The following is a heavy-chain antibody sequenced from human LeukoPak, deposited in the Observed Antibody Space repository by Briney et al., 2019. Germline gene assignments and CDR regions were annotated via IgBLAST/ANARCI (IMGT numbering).Heavy chain of an antibody. CDR3: ARPYYDSSDYYYWGNAFDI. V-gene: IGHV3-33*01. CDR2: IWYDGSNK. CDR1: GFTFSSYG. D-gene: IGHD3-22*01. Sequence: PGRSLRLSCAASGFTFSSYGMHWVRQAPGKGLEWVAVIWYDGSNKYYADSVKGRFTISRDNSKNTLYLQMNSLRAEDTAVYYCARPYYDSSDYYYWGNAFDIWGQGTMVTVSS. J-gene: IGHJ3*02.